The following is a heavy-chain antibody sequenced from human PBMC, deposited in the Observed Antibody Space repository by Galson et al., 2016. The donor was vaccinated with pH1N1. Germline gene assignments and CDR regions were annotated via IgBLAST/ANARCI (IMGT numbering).Heavy chain of an antibody. J-gene: IGHJ4*02. Sequence: SVKVSCKASGGIFSSYAVSWVRQAPGRGLEWMGGIIGMFGITNYAQKFQGRVTITAEEITSTAYMELTSLRSDDTAVYYCARGRGYNYGYVDNWGQGTLVTVSS. CDR1: GGIFSSYA. CDR3: ARGRGYNYGYVDN. CDR2: IIGMFGIT. D-gene: IGHD5-12*01. V-gene: IGHV1-69*13.